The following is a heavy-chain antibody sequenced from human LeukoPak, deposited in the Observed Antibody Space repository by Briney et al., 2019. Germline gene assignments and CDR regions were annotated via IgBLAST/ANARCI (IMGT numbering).Heavy chain of an antibody. CDR3: ARHSDDYYDSSGLYFDY. CDR2: IYPGDSDT. D-gene: IGHD3-22*01. V-gene: IGHV5-51*01. Sequence: GESLKISCKGSGYSFTSYWIGWVRQMPGKGLEWMGIIYPGDSDTRYSPSFQGQVTISADKSISTAYLQWSSLKASDTAMYYCARHSDDYYDSSGLYFDYWGQGTLVTVSS. CDR1: GYSFTSYW. J-gene: IGHJ4*02.